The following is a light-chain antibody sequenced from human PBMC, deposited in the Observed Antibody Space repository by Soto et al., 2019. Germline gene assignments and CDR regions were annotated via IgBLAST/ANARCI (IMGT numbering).Light chain of an antibody. Sequence: QSALTQPRSVSGSTGQSVTLSCTGTSSDVGGYHYVSWYQHHPGKAPKIIIYDVNKRPSGVPDRFSGSKSGNTASLTISGLQTEDEADYYCQSYDSVLSASVFGGGTKVTVL. CDR2: DVN. CDR3: QSYDSVLSASV. V-gene: IGLV2-11*01. J-gene: IGLJ2*01. CDR1: SSDVGGYHY.